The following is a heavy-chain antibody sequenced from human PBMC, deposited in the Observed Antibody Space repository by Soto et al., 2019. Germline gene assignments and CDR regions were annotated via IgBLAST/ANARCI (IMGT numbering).Heavy chain of an antibody. CDR3: AREGAYCSSTSCNIDY. Sequence: ASVKVSCKASGYTFTSYGISWVRQAPGQGLEWMGWIRAYNGNTNYAQKLQGRVTMTTDTSTSTAYMELRSLRSDDTAVYYCAREGAYCSSTSCNIDYWGQGTLVTVSS. CDR1: GYTFTSYG. D-gene: IGHD2-2*02. V-gene: IGHV1-18*01. CDR2: IRAYNGNT. J-gene: IGHJ4*02.